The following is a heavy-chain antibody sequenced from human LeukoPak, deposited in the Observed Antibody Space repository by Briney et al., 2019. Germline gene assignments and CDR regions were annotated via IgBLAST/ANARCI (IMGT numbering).Heavy chain of an antibody. CDR3: VRKARSDDHFDY. V-gene: IGHV3-30*02. CDR1: GFTFSNSG. J-gene: IGHJ4*02. CDR2: IRNDGSIR. Sequence: GGSLRLSCAPSGFTFSNSGMHWVRQAPGKGLEWVAFIRNDGSIRYYADSIKGRFTISRDNARNSLYLQMNSLRFEDTAVYYCVRKARSDDHFDYWGQGTPVTVSS. D-gene: IGHD1-1*01.